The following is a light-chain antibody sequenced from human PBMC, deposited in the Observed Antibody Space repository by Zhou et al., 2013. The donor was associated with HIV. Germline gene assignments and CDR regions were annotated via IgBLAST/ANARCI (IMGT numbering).Light chain of an antibody. V-gene: IGKV2-28*01. Sequence: DIVMTQSPLSLPVTPGEPASISCRSSQSLLHVNGHNYLAWYLQKPGQSPQLLIYLGSNRASGVPDRFSGSGSGTDFTLKISRVEAEDVGVYYCMQALQSWTFGPRDQGGNQT. CDR1: QSLLHVNGHNY. J-gene: IGKJ1*01. CDR2: LGS. CDR3: MQALQSWT.